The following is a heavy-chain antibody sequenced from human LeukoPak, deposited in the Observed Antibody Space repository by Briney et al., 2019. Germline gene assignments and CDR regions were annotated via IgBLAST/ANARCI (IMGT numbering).Heavy chain of an antibody. CDR1: GGSFSGYY. V-gene: IGHV4-34*01. CDR2: INHSGST. D-gene: IGHD2-15*01. CDR3: ARHGMTSSGGSSGRFDY. Sequence: SETLSLTCAVYGGSFSGYYWSWIRQPPGKGLEWIGEINHSGSTNYNPSLKSRVTISVDTSKNQFSLKLSSVTAADTAVYYCARHGMTSSGGSSGRFDYWGQGTLVTVSS. J-gene: IGHJ4*02.